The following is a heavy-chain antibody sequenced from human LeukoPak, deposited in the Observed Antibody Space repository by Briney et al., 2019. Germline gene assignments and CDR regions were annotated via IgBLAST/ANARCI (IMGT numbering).Heavy chain of an antibody. CDR3: ATIEYSSSSGGGYFDY. V-gene: IGHV1-24*01. CDR1: GYTLTELS. J-gene: IGHJ4*02. D-gene: IGHD6-6*01. Sequence: ASVKVSCKVSGYTLTELSMHWVRQAPGKGLEWMGGFDPEDGETIYAQKFQGRVTMTEDTSTDTAYMELSSLRSEDTAVYYCATIEYSSSSGGGYFDYWGQGTLVTVSS. CDR2: FDPEDGET.